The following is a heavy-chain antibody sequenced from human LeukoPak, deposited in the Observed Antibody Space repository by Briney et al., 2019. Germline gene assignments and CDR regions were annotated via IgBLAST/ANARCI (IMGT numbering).Heavy chain of an antibody. Sequence: SETLSLTCAVYGGSFSGYYWSWIRQPPGKGLEWIGEINHSGSTNYNPSLKSRVTISVDTSKNQFSLKLNSVTAADTAVYYCAGRDSQGYYYYGMDVWGQGTTVTVSS. CDR3: AGRDSQGYYYYGMDV. J-gene: IGHJ6*02. CDR2: INHSGST. D-gene: IGHD2-15*01. CDR1: GGSFSGYY. V-gene: IGHV4-34*01.